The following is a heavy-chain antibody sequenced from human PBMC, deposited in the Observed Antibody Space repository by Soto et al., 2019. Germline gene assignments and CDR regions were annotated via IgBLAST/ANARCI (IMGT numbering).Heavy chain of an antibody. CDR1: GGSVSSGGYY. D-gene: IGHD2-8*01. Sequence: SETLSLTCTVSGGSVSSGGYYWSWIRQHPGTGLEWIGYIYYSGTTYFNPSLKSRASISLDTSKNEFSLKLTSVTAAHTAVYYCARRALPQCINGVCYKDGFWDYWGQGALVTVSS. J-gene: IGHJ4*02. CDR2: IYYSGTT. CDR3: ARRALPQCINGVCYKDGFWDY. V-gene: IGHV4-31*03.